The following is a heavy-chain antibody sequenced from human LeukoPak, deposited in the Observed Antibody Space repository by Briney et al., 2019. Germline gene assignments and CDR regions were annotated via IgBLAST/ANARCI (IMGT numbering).Heavy chain of an antibody. V-gene: IGHV3-48*04. CDR1: GFTFRDSS. CDR2: IANDDSLV. Sequence: PGGSVRLSCEASGFTFRDSSVNWVRQAPGKGLEWLSFIANDDSLVYYADSVRGRFTTSKDNAKNSVFLQMNSLRAEDTAVYYCARVEEGTTLDYYYMDVWGKGTTVTVSS. CDR3: ARVEEGTTLDYYYMDV. J-gene: IGHJ6*03. D-gene: IGHD4-23*01.